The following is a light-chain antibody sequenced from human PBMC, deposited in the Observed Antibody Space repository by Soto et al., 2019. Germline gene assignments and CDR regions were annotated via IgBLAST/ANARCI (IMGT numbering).Light chain of an antibody. CDR1: QSVSSY. Sequence: EIVLTQSPATLSLSPGERATLSCRASQSVSSYLAWYQQKPGQAPRLLIYDASNRATGIPDRFSGSGSGTDFTLTISRLEPEDFAVYYCQQYGSSPPWTFGQGTRLEIK. V-gene: IGKV3-20*01. J-gene: IGKJ5*01. CDR3: QQYGSSPPWT. CDR2: DAS.